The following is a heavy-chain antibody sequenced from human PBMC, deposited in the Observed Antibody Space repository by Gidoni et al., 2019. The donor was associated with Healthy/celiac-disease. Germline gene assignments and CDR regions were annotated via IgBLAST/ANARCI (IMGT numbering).Heavy chain of an antibody. D-gene: IGHD2-2*01. CDR3: ARGYSSTSCYAFDY. CDR2: IYYRGST. CDR1: GGSISSSSYY. Sequence: QLQLQESGPGLVKPSETLSLTGSVSGGSISSSSYYWGWIRQPPGKGLEWIGSIYYRGSTYYHPSLKSRVTISVDTSKNQFSLKLSSVTAADTAVYYCARGYSSTSCYAFDYWGQGTLVTVSS. V-gene: IGHV4-39*07. J-gene: IGHJ4*02.